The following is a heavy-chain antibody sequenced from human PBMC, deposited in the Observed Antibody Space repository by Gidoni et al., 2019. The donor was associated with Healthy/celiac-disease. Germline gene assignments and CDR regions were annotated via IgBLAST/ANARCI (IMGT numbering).Heavy chain of an antibody. J-gene: IGHJ4*02. V-gene: IGHV4-34*01. D-gene: IGHD6-13*01. Sequence: QVQLQQWGAGLLKPSETLSLTCAVYGGSFRGYYWSWIRQPPGKGLEWIGEINHSGSTNYNPSLKSRVTISVDTSKNQFSLKLSSVTAADTAVYYCARASSSSWANWGQGTLVTVSS. CDR3: ARASSSSWAN. CDR2: INHSGST. CDR1: GGSFRGYY.